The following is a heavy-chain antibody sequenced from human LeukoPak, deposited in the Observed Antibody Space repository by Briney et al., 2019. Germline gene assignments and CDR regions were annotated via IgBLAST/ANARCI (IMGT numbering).Heavy chain of an antibody. CDR3: ARYSSTWPYWYFDL. CDR2: ISHSGST. D-gene: IGHD6-13*01. J-gene: IGHJ2*01. CDR1: GGSISSGGYS. Sequence: SETLSLTCAVSGGSISSGGYSWSWIRQPPGKGLEWIGYISHSGSTYYNPSLKSRVTISVDRSKNQFSLELTSVTAADTAVYYCARYSSTWPYWYFDLWGRGTLVTDSS. V-gene: IGHV4-30-2*01.